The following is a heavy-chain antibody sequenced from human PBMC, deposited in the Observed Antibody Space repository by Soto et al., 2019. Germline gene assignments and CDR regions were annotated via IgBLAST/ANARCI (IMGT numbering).Heavy chain of an antibody. CDR1: GFTFSDYY. J-gene: IGHJ5*02. CDR2: ISSSSSYI. V-gene: IGHV3-11*06. CDR3: ARDRHSSPRGFDP. Sequence: GGSLRLSCAASGFTFSDYYMSWIRQAPGKGLEWVSSISSSSSYIYYADSVKGRFTISRDNAKNSLYLQMNSLRAEDTAVYYCARDRHSSPRGFDPWGQGTLVTVSS. D-gene: IGHD6-13*01.